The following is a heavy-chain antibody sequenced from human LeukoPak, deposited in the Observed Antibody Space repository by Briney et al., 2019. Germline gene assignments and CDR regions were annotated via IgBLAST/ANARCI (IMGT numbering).Heavy chain of an antibody. CDR2: FDPEDGET. CDR1: GYTLTELP. Sequence: GASVKVSCKVSGYTLTELPMHWVRQAPGKGLEWMGGFDPEDGETIYAQKFQGRVTMTEDTSTDTAYMELSSLRSEDTAVYYCATSSVTYWNYYFDYWGQGTLVTVPS. D-gene: IGHD1-7*01. CDR3: ATSSVTYWNYYFDY. J-gene: IGHJ4*02. V-gene: IGHV1-24*01.